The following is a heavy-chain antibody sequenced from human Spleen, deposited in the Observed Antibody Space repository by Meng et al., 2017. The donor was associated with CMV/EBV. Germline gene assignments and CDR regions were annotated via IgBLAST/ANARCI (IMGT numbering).Heavy chain of an antibody. Sequence: SFSGYYWRWIRQPPGKGLEWIGEINHSGGTNYNPSLKSRVTISVDTSENQFSLRLTSVTAADTAVYYCARELGYCSGGSCSGNWFDPWGQGTLVTVSS. D-gene: IGHD2-15*01. CDR1: SFSGYY. V-gene: IGHV4-34*01. CDR2: INHSGGT. J-gene: IGHJ5*02. CDR3: ARELGYCSGGSCSGNWFDP.